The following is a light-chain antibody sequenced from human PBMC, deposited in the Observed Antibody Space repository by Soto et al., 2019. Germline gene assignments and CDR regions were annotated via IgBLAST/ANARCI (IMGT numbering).Light chain of an antibody. V-gene: IGKV3-20*01. CDR2: GAS. CDR1: QSVSSNY. J-gene: IGKJ1*01. Sequence: DIVLTQSPGTLSLSPGERATVSCRASQSVSSNYLAWYQQKPGQAPRLLIYGASSRATGIPDRFSGSGSGTDFTLSISRLEPEDFAVYYCQQYSSLWTFGQGTKVEIK. CDR3: QQYSSLWT.